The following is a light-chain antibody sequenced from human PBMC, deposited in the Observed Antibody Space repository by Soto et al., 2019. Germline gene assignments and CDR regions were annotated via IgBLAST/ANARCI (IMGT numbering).Light chain of an antibody. CDR1: QSVSSFS. CDR2: VAS. CDR3: QQYGSSPLT. Sequence: IVVTQSPATLSVSPGERATLSCRVSQSVSSFSLAWYQQRPGLAPRLLVYVASGRATGISDRFSGSGSGTDFTLTISRLEPEDFAVYYCQQYGSSPLTFGGGTKVDIK. V-gene: IGKV3-20*01. J-gene: IGKJ4*01.